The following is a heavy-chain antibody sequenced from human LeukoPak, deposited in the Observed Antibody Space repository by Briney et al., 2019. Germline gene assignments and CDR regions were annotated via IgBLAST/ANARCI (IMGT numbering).Heavy chain of an antibody. CDR2: ISYDGSNK. J-gene: IGHJ4*02. D-gene: IGHD3-3*01. CDR3: ARGEGLRFLEWLPEYYFDY. V-gene: IGHV3-30*01. Sequence: GRSLRLSCAASGFTFSSYAMHWVRHAPGKGLEWVAVISYDGSNKYYADSVKGRFTISRDNSKNTLYLQMNSLRAEDTAVYYCARGEGLRFLEWLPEYYFDYWGQGTLVTVYS. CDR1: GFTFSSYA.